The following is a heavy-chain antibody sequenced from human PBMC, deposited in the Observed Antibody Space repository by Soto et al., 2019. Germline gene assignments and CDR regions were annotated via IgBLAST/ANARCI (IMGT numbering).Heavy chain of an antibody. CDR1: GGSISSGDYY. J-gene: IGHJ4*02. CDR3: ARVSGEAGFDY. CDR2: IYYSGST. V-gene: IGHV4-30-4*01. D-gene: IGHD6-19*01. Sequence: SETLSLTCTVSGGSISSGDYYWSWIRQPPGKGLEWIGYIYYSGSTYYNPSLKSRVTISVDTSKKQSSLKLSSVTAADTTVYYCARVSGEAGFDYWGEGTLVTVSS.